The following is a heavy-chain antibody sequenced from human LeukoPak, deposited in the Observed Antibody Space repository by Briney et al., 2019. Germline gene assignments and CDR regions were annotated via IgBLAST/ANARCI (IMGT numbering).Heavy chain of an antibody. CDR1: GFTVSSNY. Sequence: RAGGSLRPSCAASGFTVSSNYMSWVRQAPGKGLEWVSTIYSGGSTYYADSVKGRFTISRDTSKNTLYLQMNSLRGEDTAVYYCARNGYTSGWYRNWGQGTLVTVSS. V-gene: IGHV3-53*01. D-gene: IGHD6-19*01. CDR2: IYSGGST. CDR3: ARNGYTSGWYRN. J-gene: IGHJ4*02.